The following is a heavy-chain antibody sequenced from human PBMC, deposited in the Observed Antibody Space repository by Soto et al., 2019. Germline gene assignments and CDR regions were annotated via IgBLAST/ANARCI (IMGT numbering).Heavy chain of an antibody. CDR1: GGSVSSGSYY. J-gene: IGHJ4*02. V-gene: IGHV4-61*01. CDR3: ASRYYDSNDY. D-gene: IGHD3-22*01. Sequence: LYLTCPVSGGSVSSGSYYWSWIRQPPGKGLEWIGYIYYSGSTNYNPSLKSRVTISLDTSKNQFSLRVSSVTAADRAVYYCASRYYDSNDYWGRGPRVPVSS. CDR2: IYYSGST.